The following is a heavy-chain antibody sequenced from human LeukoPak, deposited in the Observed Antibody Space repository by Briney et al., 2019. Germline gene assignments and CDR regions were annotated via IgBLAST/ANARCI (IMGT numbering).Heavy chain of an antibody. V-gene: IGHV3-74*01. CDR1: RFTFSTYW. D-gene: IGHD4-17*01. Sequence: GGSLRLSCAASRFTFSTYWMPWVRQAPGKGLVWVSRINSDGSSTGYADSVKGRFPISRHNAKNTLYLQMNSLRAKDTAVYYCARAYGDYGDYWGQGTLVTVSS. CDR3: ARAYGDYGDY. J-gene: IGHJ4*02. CDR2: INSDGSST.